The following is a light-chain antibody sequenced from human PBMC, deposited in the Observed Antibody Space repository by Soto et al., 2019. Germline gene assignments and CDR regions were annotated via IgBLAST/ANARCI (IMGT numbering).Light chain of an antibody. V-gene: IGKV3-15*01. J-gene: IGKJ4*01. CDR3: QRYNNWPLT. Sequence: EIVLTQSPAALSVSPWERVTLSCRASQGIGDTLAWYQQKPGQTPRLLIYDSSTRAIGIPIRFSGSRSGTEFILTINGLQFEDFAVYYCQRYNNWPLTFGGGTKVDIK. CDR1: QGIGDT. CDR2: DSS.